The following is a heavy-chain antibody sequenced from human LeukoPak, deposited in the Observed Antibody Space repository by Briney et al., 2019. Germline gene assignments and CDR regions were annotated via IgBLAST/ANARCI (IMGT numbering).Heavy chain of an antibody. CDR3: ARSAPLLYGANREDYYYGMDV. CDR1: GGSISTFY. Sequence: SETLSLTCIVSGGSISTFYWSWIRQPPGKGLEWIGYIYYSGSTYYNPSLKSRVTISVDTSKNQFSLKLSSVTAADTAVYYCARSAPLLYGANREDYYYGMDVWGQGTTVTVSS. D-gene: IGHD4-17*01. J-gene: IGHJ6*02. V-gene: IGHV4-59*12. CDR2: IYYSGST.